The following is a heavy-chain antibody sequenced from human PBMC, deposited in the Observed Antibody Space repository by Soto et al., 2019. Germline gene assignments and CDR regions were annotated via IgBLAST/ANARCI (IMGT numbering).Heavy chain of an antibody. CDR1: GFNFRTYT. D-gene: IGHD7-27*01. Sequence: LLRVRYAASGFNFRTYTMSRVRQAPGKGLEWVSGIYGDGSGTYYADSVKGRFTVSRDNSRNTLYLQMNSLRAEDTAVYYRAKDARPDGHWDFDDWGQGTLVTVSS. J-gene: IGHJ4*02. CDR3: AKDARPDGHWDFDD. V-gene: IGHV3-23*01. CDR2: IYGDGSGT.